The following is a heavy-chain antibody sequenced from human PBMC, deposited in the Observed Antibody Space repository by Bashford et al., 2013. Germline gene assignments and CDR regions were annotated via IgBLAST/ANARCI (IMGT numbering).Heavy chain of an antibody. V-gene: IGHV3-74*01. Sequence: GSLRLSCAASGFTFSNYWMHWVRQAPGKGLVWLSRLKTDGRSASYAESVKGRFTISRDNAKNTLYLQMNSLRAEDTAVYYCARDRPGYCSGGSCYDGAQHWGQGTLVTVSS. D-gene: IGHD2-15*01. CDR2: LKTDGRSA. J-gene: IGHJ1*01. CDR3: ARDRPGYCSGGSCYDGAQH. CDR1: GFTFSNYW.